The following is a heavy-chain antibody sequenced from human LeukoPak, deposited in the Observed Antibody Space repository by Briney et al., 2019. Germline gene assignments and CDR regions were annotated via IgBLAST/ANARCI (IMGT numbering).Heavy chain of an antibody. Sequence: ASVKVSCKASGYTFTNYYIHWVRQAPGQGLEWMGLINPGGGNTNYAQNFQGRVTMTRDTSASTVYMELSSLRSDDTAVYYCATVLRYFDWLEDRPFDYWGQGTLVTVSS. CDR2: INPGGGNT. V-gene: IGHV1-46*01. CDR1: GYTFTNYY. D-gene: IGHD3-9*01. CDR3: ATVLRYFDWLEDRPFDY. J-gene: IGHJ4*02.